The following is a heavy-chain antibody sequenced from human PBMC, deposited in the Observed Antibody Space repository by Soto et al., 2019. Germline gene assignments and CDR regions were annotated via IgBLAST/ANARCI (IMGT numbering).Heavy chain of an antibody. V-gene: IGHV4-31*03. CDR3: ARVLREPGAFDI. J-gene: IGHJ3*02. Sequence: SETLSLTCTVSGGSISSGDYYWSWIRQHPGKGLEWIGYIYYSGSTYYNPSLKSRVTISVDTSKNQFSLKLSSVTAADTAVYYCARVLREPGAFDIWGQGTMVTVSS. CDR1: GGSISSGDYY. CDR2: IYYSGST.